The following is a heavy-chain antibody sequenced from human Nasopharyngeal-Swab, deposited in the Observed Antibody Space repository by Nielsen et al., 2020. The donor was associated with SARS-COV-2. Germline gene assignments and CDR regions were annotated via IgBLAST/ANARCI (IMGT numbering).Heavy chain of an antibody. CDR1: GFTVSSNY. CDR3: ARANPSYGMDV. CDR2: IYSGGSI. Sequence: GGSLRLSCAASGFTVSSNYMSWVRQAPGKGLEWVSVIYSGGSIYYADSVKGRFTISRDNSKNTLYLQMNSLRAEDTAVYYCARANPSYGMDVWGQGTTVTVSS. J-gene: IGHJ6*02. V-gene: IGHV3-53*01.